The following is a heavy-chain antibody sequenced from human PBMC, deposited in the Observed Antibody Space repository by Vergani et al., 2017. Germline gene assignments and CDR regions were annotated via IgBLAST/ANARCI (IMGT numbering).Heavy chain of an antibody. D-gene: IGHD3-10*01. CDR3: ATDLGYYGSGSHVRLYAFDI. Sequence: QVQMVESGGGVVQPGRSLRLSCAASGFTFSSYGMHWVRPAPGKGREWVAVISYDGSNKYYADSVKGRFTLSRDNSKNTLYLQMNSLRAEDTAVYYCATDLGYYGSGSHVRLYAFDIWGKGTMVTVSS. J-gene: IGHJ3*02. V-gene: IGHV3-30*03. CDR2: ISYDGSNK. CDR1: GFTFSSYG.